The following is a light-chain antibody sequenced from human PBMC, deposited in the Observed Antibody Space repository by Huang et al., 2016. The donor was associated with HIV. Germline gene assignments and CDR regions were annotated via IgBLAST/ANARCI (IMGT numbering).Light chain of an antibody. CDR3: QQYYSTLFT. J-gene: IGKJ3*01. CDR1: QGISNS. V-gene: IGKV1-NL1*01. Sequence: DIQMTQSPSSLSASVGDIVTITCRASQGISNSLAWYQQKPGRDPKLLLYAASRLETWVPSRFSGSGSGADYSLTISSLQPEDSATYYCQQYYSTLFTFGPGTKVDIK. CDR2: AAS.